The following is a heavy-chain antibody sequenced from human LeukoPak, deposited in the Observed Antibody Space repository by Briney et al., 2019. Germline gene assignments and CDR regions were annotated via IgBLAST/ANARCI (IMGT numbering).Heavy chain of an antibody. CDR3: ARDKAVVAPAAMGRGNWFDP. J-gene: IGHJ5*02. CDR1: GGSISSSSYY. V-gene: IGHV4-39*07. D-gene: IGHD2-2*01. CDR2: IYYSGST. Sequence: SETLSLTCTVSGGSISSSSYYWGWLRQPPGKGLEWIGSIYYSGSTYYNPSLKRRVTISVDTSKNQFSLKLSSVTAADTAVYYCARDKAVVAPAAMGRGNWFDPWGQGTLVTVSS.